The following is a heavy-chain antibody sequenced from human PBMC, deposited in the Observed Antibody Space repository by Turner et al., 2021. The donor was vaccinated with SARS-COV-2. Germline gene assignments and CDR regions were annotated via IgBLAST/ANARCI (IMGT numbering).Heavy chain of an antibody. D-gene: IGHD2-21*01. CDR1: GFMLNRCG. CDR3: AKSRGGGGDYTESYIDA. CDR2: SVNGGGET. J-gene: IGHJ4*01. Sequence: EVQFLESGGGLVQPGGSLRLSCTVSGFMLNRCGMGWVRQVQGKGLGGDAVSVNGGGETWKVDAVKGRFTSSRDNDMNTLELQMNNLGVEDTAVYYSAKSRGGGGDYTESYIDAWGHGTLVTVSS. V-gene: IGHV3-23*01.